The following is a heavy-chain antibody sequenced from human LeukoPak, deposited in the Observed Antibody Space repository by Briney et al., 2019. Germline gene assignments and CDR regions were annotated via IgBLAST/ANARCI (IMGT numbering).Heavy chain of an antibody. D-gene: IGHD3-10*01. CDR3: ARVLYGSGSLYYYYYYMDV. CDR1: GGSIRRYY. J-gene: IGHJ6*03. Sequence: PSETLSLTCTVSGGSIRRYYWSWIRQPPGKGLEWIGYIYYSGSTNYNPSLKSRVTISVDPSKNQISLRLSSVTAADTAVYYCARVLYGSGSLYYYYYYMDVWGKGTTVTVSS. V-gene: IGHV4-59*01. CDR2: IYYSGST.